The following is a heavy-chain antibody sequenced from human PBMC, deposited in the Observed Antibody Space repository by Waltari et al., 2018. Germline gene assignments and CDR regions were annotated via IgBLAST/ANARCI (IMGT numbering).Heavy chain of an antibody. CDR2: IYYSGST. J-gene: IGHJ4*02. CDR3: ARDEVGALRG. CDR1: GGSISSYY. Sequence: QVQLQESGPGLVKPSETLSLTCTVSGGSISSYYWSWIRQPPGKGLEWIGYIYYSGSTTYNPSLKRRVTISVDTSKNQFSLKLSSVTAADTAVYYCARDEVGALRGWGQGTLVTVSS. V-gene: IGHV4-59*01. D-gene: IGHD1-26*01.